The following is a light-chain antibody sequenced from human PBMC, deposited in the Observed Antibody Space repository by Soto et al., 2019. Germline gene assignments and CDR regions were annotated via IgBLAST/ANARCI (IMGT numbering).Light chain of an antibody. CDR2: DAS. CDR3: QQRSNWPIT. Sequence: EIVVTQSPATLSLSPGERATLSRTSQSVSSYFAWYQQKPGRAPRLLIYDASSRATGIPARFIGSGSGTDFTLTISSLEPEDFAVYYCQQRSNWPITFGQGTRLEIK. CDR1: QSVSSY. J-gene: IGKJ5*01. V-gene: IGKV3-11*01.